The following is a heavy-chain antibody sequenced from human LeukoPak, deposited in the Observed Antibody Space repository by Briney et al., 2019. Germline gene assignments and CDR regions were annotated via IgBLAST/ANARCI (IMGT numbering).Heavy chain of an antibody. V-gene: IGHV1-69*13. J-gene: IGHJ4*02. CDR3: AREDAGASGYYGLSPFDY. CDR1: GVTFSSYA. Sequence: SVKVSCKASGVTFSSYAISWVRQAPGQGLEWTGGIIPIFGTANYAQKFQGRVTITADESTSTAYMELSSLRSEDTAVYYCAREDAGASGYYGLSPFDYWGQGTLVTVSS. CDR2: IIPIFGTA. D-gene: IGHD3-22*01.